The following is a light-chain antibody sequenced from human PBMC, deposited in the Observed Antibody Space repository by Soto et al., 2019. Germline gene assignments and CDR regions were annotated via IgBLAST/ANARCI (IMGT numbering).Light chain of an antibody. CDR2: QVS. CDR3: FHGTRWT. CDR1: QSLVYSDGNTY. Sequence: DVVMTQSPLSLPVTLGQPASISCRSTQSLVYSDGNTYLNWFHQRPGQSPRRLIYQVSNRDSGVPDRFSGSGSGTDFTLKISRVEAEDVGVYYCFHGTRWTFDQGTKVEIK. J-gene: IGKJ1*01. V-gene: IGKV2-30*01.